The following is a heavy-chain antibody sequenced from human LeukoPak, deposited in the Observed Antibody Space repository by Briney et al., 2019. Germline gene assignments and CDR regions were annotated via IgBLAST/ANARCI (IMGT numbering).Heavy chain of an antibody. V-gene: IGHV1-8*01. CDR3: ARHSSSWYGMWFDP. D-gene: IGHD6-13*01. CDR1: GYTFTSYD. Sequence: ASVTVSCKASGYTFTSYDINWVRQATGQGLEWMGWMNPNSGNTGYAQKFQGRVTMTRNTSISTAYMELSSLRSEDTAVYYCARHSSSWYGMWFDPWRQGTLVTVST. J-gene: IGHJ5*02. CDR2: MNPNSGNT.